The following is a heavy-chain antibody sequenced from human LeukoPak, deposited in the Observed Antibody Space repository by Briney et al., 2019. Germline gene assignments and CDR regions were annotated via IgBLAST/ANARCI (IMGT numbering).Heavy chain of an antibody. D-gene: IGHD7-27*01. CDR1: GFTFSSYE. J-gene: IGHJ4*02. Sequence: GGSLRHSCAASGFTFSSYEMNWVRQAPGKGLEWVSYISSSGSTIYYADSVKGRFTISRDNAKNSLYLQMNSLRAEDTAVYYCARIQTGDFDYWGQGTLVTVSS. V-gene: IGHV3-48*03. CDR2: ISSSGSTI. CDR3: ARIQTGDFDY.